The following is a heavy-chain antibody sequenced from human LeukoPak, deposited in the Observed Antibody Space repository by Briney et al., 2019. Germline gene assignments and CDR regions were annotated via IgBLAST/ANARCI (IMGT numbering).Heavy chain of an antibody. D-gene: IGHD3-16*02. CDR3: ARERDDYVWGSYRYCLDY. V-gene: IGHV1-69*05. J-gene: IGHJ4*02. CDR2: IIPIFGTA. CDR1: VGTFSSYA. Sequence: SVKVSCKASVGTFSSYAISWVRQAPGQGLEWMGRIIPIFGTANYAQKFQGRATITTDESTSTAYMELSSLRSEDTAVYYCARERDDYVWGSYRYCLDYWGQGTLVTVSS.